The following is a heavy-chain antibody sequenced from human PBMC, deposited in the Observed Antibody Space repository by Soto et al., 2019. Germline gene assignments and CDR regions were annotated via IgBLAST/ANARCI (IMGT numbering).Heavy chain of an antibody. CDR2: ISYDGSNK. CDR1: GCPFIGYS. V-gene: IGHV3-30-3*01. J-gene: IGHJ6*02. Sequence: PDGSMRLSCAASGCPFIGYSWHWIRKAPGKGLEWVAVISYDGSNKYYADSVKGRFTISRDNSKNTLYLQMNSLRAEDTAVYYCARDQGSSPNYYYCGMDVWGQGITGTSP. CDR3: ARDQGSSPNYYYCGMDV. D-gene: IGHD6-6*01.